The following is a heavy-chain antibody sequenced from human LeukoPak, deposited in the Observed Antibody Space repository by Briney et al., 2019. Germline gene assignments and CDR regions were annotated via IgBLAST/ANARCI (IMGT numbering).Heavy chain of an antibody. CDR1: GFTFSDFW. V-gene: IGHV3-74*01. CDR2: INSGGTVT. Sequence: GRSLRLSCAASGFTFSDFWMHWVRQAPGKGLVWVSRINSGGTVTNYADSVKGRFTISRDNSKNTLYLQMNSLRAEDTAVYYCAKAGPQWLVPPDYWGQGTLVTVSS. CDR3: AKAGPQWLVPPDY. D-gene: IGHD6-19*01. J-gene: IGHJ4*02.